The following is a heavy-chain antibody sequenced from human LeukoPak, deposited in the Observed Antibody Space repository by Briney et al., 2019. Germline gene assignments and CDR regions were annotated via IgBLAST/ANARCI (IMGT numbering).Heavy chain of an antibody. CDR1: GGSISNYY. CDR3: ANLHRDSDGYYYVDN. V-gene: IGHV4-4*07. Sequence: PSETLSLTCSVSGGSISNYYWSWIRQPAGKGLEWIGRICTSGSTKYNPSLKSRVTMSLDKSKNQFSLKLSSVIAADTAVYYCANLHRDSDGYYYVDNWGQGTLVTVSS. CDR2: ICTSGST. J-gene: IGHJ4*02. D-gene: IGHD3-22*01.